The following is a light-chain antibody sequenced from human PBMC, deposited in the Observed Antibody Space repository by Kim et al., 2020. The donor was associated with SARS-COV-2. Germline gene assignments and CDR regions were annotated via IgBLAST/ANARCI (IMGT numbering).Light chain of an antibody. J-gene: IGKJ2*01. Sequence: EIVLTQSPGTLSLSPGERGTLSCTASQSVSSSYLDWYQQKPGQAPRLLIYSASSRATGIPDRFSGSGSGTDFTLTISRLEPEDFAVYFCQQYGSSPPQYIFGQGTKLEI. V-gene: IGKV3-20*01. CDR2: SAS. CDR1: QSVSSSY. CDR3: QQYGSSPPQYI.